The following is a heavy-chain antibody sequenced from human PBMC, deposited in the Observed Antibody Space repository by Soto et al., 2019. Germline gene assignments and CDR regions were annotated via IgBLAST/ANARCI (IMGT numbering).Heavy chain of an antibody. CDR2: IYHSGTT. Sequence: SETLSLTCTVSGGSVGSYYWSWIRQPPGKGLECIGYIYHSGTTNYNPSLQSRVTISVDTSKNQFSLKLNSVTAADTAVYYCARRRDYANYLDAFDVWGQGTMVTVSS. V-gene: IGHV4-59*08. CDR1: GGSVGSYY. CDR3: ARRRDYANYLDAFDV. J-gene: IGHJ3*01. D-gene: IGHD4-17*01.